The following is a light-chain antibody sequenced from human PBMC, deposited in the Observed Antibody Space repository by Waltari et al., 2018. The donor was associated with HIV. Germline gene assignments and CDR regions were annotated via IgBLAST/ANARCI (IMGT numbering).Light chain of an antibody. J-gene: IGKJ5*01. CDR1: QTVLYSVNNKNY. CDR2: GAS. Sequence: DLVMTQSPDSLVVSLAERATISSNSSQTVLYSVNNKNYLAWIKQKPGQPLRLRIDGASTRESGVPDRFSGSGYGTDFTITITSLQAEDVAVYYCQQYYSLPITFGQGTRLEIK. CDR3: QQYYSLPIT. V-gene: IGKV4-1*01.